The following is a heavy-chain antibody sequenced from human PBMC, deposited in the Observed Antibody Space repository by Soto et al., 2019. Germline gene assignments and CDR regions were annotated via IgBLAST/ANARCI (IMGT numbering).Heavy chain of an antibody. CDR1: GGSISSGGYS. CDR3: ARWFDP. V-gene: IGHV4-30-2*01. J-gene: IGHJ5*02. CDR2: ISHSGST. Sequence: SETLSLTCAVSGGSISSGGYSWSWIRQPPGKDLEWIGYISHSGSTYYNPSLKSRVTISVDRSKNQFSLKLSSVTAADTAVYYCARWFDPWGQGTLVTVSS.